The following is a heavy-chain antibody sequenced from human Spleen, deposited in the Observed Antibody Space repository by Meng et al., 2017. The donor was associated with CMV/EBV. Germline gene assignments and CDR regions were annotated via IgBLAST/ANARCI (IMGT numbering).Heavy chain of an antibody. CDR2: MHYDGTT. CDR3: TRRFLEWLFDN. J-gene: IGHJ4*02. Sequence: SVSGGSMNSSSSYWGWIRQPPGKGLEWIGSMHYDGTTDYNPSLKSRVAMSVDTSKNQFSLKLSSVTAADTAVYYCTRRFLEWLFDNWGQGTLVTVSS. D-gene: IGHD3-3*01. CDR1: GGSMNSSSSY. V-gene: IGHV4-39*01.